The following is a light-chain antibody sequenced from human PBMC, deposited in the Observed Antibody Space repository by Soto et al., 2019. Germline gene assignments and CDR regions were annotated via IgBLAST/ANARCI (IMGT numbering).Light chain of an antibody. CDR1: QSVSSN. CDR2: GAS. J-gene: IGKJ1*01. CDR3: QQYNNWPPGA. Sequence: EIGMTQSPGTLSLSPGERATLSCRASQSVSSNLAWYQQKPGQAPRLLIYGASTRATGIPARFSGSGSGTEFTLTISSLQSEDFAVYYCQQYNNWPPGAFGQGTKVDIK. V-gene: IGKV3-15*01.